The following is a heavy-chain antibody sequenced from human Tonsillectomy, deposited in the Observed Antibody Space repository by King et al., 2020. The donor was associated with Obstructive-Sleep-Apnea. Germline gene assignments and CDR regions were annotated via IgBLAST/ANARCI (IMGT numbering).Heavy chain of an antibody. Sequence: QLVQSGAEVKKPGSSVKVSCKASGGTFSSYAISWVRQAPGQGLEWMGGIIPIFGTANYAQKFQGRVTITADESTSTAYMELSSLRSEDTAVYYCARGGGGTHEAYYYYGMDVWGQGTTVTVSS. CDR3: ARGGGGTHEAYYYYGMDV. CDR1: GGTFSSYA. J-gene: IGHJ6*02. CDR2: IIPIFGTA. V-gene: IGHV1-69*01. D-gene: IGHD4-23*01.